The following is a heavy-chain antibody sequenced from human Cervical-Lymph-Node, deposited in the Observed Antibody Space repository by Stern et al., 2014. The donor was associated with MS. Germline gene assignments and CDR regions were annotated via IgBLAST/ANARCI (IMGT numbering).Heavy chain of an antibody. CDR1: GFSVATAGVG. CDR2: LFWDDDK. D-gene: IGHD2-15*01. J-gene: IGHJ4*02. Sequence: SGPTLVKPTQTVTLTCTLSGFSVATAGVGVGWIRQPPGKALEWLVLLFWDDDKLYSPSLKNRLTIIKDTSKNQVVLTMTNVDPVDTATYYCAHSRVKYCRGGTCYSSLFDYWGQGTLVTVSS. CDR3: AHSRVKYCRGGTCYSSLFDY. V-gene: IGHV2-5*02.